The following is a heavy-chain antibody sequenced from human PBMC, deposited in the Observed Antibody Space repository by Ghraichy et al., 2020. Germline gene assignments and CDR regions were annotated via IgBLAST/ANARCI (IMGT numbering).Heavy chain of an antibody. V-gene: IGHV4-34*01. D-gene: IGHD1-26*01. Sequence: LSLTCAVYGGSFSGYYWSWIRQPPGKGLEWIGEINHSGSTNYNPSLKSRVTISVDTSKNQFSLKLSSVTAADTAVYYCARVGSYYYYYYMDVWGKGTTVTVSS. J-gene: IGHJ6*03. CDR2: INHSGST. CDR1: GGSFSGYY. CDR3: ARVGSYYYYYYMDV.